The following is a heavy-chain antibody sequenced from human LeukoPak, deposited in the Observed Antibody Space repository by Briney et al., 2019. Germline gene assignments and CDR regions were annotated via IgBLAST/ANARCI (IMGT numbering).Heavy chain of an antibody. CDR2: ISWNSGSI. Sequence: PGGSLRLSCAASGFTFDDYAMHWVRQAPGKGLEWVSGISWNSGSIGYADSVKGRFTISRDNAKNSLHLQMNSLSAEAAAVYYCARDGIAAAFDYWGQGTLVTVSS. CDR1: GFTFDDYA. D-gene: IGHD6-13*01. V-gene: IGHV3-9*01. CDR3: ARDGIAAAFDY. J-gene: IGHJ4*02.